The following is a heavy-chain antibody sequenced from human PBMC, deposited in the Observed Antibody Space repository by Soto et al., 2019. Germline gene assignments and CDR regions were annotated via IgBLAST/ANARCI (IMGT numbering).Heavy chain of an antibody. CDR2: IIPIFGTA. D-gene: IGHD3-9*01. J-gene: IGHJ3*02. V-gene: IGHV1-69*01. CDR3: ERGDIELRYEGAFDI. CDR1: GGTFSSYA. Sequence: QVQLVQSGAEVKKPGSSVKVSCKASGGTFSSYAISWVRQAPGQGLEWMGGIIPIFGTANYAQKFQGRVTITADESTSTAYMEMSNLRSEDTAVYYCERGDIELRYEGAFDIWGQGTMVTVSS.